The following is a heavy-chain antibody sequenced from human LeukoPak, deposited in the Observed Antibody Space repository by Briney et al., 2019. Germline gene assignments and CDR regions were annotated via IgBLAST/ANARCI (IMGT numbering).Heavy chain of an antibody. CDR1: GYTFTTYD. V-gene: IGHV1-8*01. Sequence: ASVKVSCKPSGYTFTTYDINWVRQATGQGLEWIGWINPNSGNTDRAQKFQGRVTMTTNTSIGTVYMELSSLRSEDTAVYFCARNRETDAFDVWGQGTVVTVSS. CDR2: INPNSGNT. CDR3: ARNRETDAFDV. J-gene: IGHJ3*01. D-gene: IGHD1-14*01.